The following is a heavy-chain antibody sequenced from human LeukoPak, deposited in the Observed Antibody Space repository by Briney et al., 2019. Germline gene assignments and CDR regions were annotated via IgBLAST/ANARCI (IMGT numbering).Heavy chain of an antibody. CDR3: ARDWGGYSYGHLGAFDI. CDR2: IYSGGST. J-gene: IGHJ3*02. D-gene: IGHD5-18*01. Sequence: GGSLRLSCAASGFTVSSNYMSWVRQAPGKGLEWVSDIYSGGSTYYADSVKGRFTISRDNSNNTLYLQMNSLRAEDTAVYYCARDWGGYSYGHLGAFDIWGQGTMVTVSS. V-gene: IGHV3-66*01. CDR1: GFTVSSNY.